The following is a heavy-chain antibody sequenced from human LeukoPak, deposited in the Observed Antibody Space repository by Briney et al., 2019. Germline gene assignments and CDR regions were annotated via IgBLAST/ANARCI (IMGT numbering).Heavy chain of an antibody. J-gene: IGHJ4*02. Sequence: PGGSLRLSCAASGFTFNNYNMNWVRQAPGKGLEWVSSISSSSSYIYYADSVKGRFTISRDNAKNSLYLQMNSLRAEDTAVYYCARAIMMSGDYWGQGTLVTVSS. CDR2: ISSSSSYI. CDR3: ARAIMMSGDY. D-gene: IGHD3-16*01. CDR1: GFTFNNYN. V-gene: IGHV3-21*01.